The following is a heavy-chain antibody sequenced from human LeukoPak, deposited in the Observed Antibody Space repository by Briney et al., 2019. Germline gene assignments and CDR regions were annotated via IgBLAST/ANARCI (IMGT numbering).Heavy chain of an antibody. Sequence: SVKVSCKASVGTFSSYATSWVRQAPGQGLDWMGRIIPIFGTANYAQKFQGRVTITADKSTSTAYVELSSLRAEDTAVYYCARIHTVTTATDYWGQGTLVTVSS. CDR2: IIPIFGTA. J-gene: IGHJ4*02. CDR3: ARIHTVTTATDY. D-gene: IGHD4-17*01. V-gene: IGHV1-69*06. CDR1: VGTFSSYA.